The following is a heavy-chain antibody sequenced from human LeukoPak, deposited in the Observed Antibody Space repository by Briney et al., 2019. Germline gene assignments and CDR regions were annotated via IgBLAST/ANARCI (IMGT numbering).Heavy chain of an antibody. V-gene: IGHV3-23*01. CDR2: ISPSGSAT. Sequence: GGSLRLSCAASGFIFGSYAMSWVRQGPEKGLQWVSTISPSGSATYYADSVKGRFTISRDNSKSTLYLQMNSLRDEDTALYHCARDKSASSPREWFDPWGQGTVVTVSS. CDR3: ARDKSASSPREWFDP. J-gene: IGHJ5*02. D-gene: IGHD6-6*01. CDR1: GFIFGSYA.